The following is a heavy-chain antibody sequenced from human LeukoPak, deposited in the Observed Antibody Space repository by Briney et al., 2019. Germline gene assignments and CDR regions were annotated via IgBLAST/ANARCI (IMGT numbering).Heavy chain of an antibody. CDR3: ARDRVPYCSGVRCSVDV. CDR1: GFTSSNYW. CDR2: IISDGSTA. V-gene: IGHV3-74*01. Sequence: GGSLGLSCAASGFTSSNYWMQWVRQAPGKGLVWVSRIISDGSTANYADSVKGRFTISRDNAKNTLYLQMNSLRVEDTAVYYCARDRVPYCSGVRCSVDVWGQGTTVTVAS. D-gene: IGHD2-15*01. J-gene: IGHJ6*02.